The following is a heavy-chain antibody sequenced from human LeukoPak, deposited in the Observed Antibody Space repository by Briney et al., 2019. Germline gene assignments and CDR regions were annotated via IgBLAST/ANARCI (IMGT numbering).Heavy chain of an antibody. Sequence: ASVKVSCKASGYTFTTYSMHWVRQAPGQGLEWMAIINLSGGSTDYTQKFQGRVTVTRDTSTSTVYMELSSLRSEDTAVYYCVRHNHMDVWGQGTTVIVSS. V-gene: IGHV1-46*01. J-gene: IGHJ6*02. CDR3: VRHNHMDV. CDR1: GYTFTTYS. CDR2: INLSGGST.